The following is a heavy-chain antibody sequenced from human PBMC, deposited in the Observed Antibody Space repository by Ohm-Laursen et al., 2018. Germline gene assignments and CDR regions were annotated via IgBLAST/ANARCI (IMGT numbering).Heavy chain of an antibody. CDR2: INHSETT. CDR3: ARMEYSSGWQALALDY. V-gene: IGHV4-34*01. D-gene: IGHD6-19*01. CDR1: GGSFSGNY. J-gene: IGHJ4*02. Sequence: SETLSLTCSVYGGSFSGNYWSWIRQPPGKGLELIGEINHSETTNYNPSLKSRVTISIDTSKNQFSLKLSSVTAADTAVYYCARMEYSSGWQALALDYWGQGTLVTVSS.